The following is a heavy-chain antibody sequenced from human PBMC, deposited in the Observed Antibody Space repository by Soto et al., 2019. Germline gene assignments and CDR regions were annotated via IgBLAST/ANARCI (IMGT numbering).Heavy chain of an antibody. CDR1: GGTFSSYA. CDR2: IIPIFGTA. D-gene: IGHD5-18*01. J-gene: IGHJ4*02. Sequence: RASVKVSFKASGGTFSSYAISWLRQAPGQGLEWMGGIIPIFGTANYAQKFQGRVTITADKSTSTAYMELSSLRSEDTAVYYCARDRGVDTAADYWGQGTLVTVSS. CDR3: ARDRGVDTAADY. V-gene: IGHV1-69*06.